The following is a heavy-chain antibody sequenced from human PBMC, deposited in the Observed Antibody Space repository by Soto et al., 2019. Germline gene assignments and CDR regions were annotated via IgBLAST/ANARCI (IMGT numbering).Heavy chain of an antibody. J-gene: IGHJ4*02. CDR1: GYTFTGYY. CDR2: INPNSGGT. D-gene: IGHD3-22*01. Sequence: SVKVSCKASGYTFTGYYMHWVRQAPGQGLEWMGWINPNSGGTNYAQKFQGWVTMTRDTSISTAYMELSRLRSDDTAVYYCARGGIYYYDSSGYYLEAYFDYWGQGTLVTVSS. V-gene: IGHV1-2*04. CDR3: ARGGIYYYDSSGYYLEAYFDY.